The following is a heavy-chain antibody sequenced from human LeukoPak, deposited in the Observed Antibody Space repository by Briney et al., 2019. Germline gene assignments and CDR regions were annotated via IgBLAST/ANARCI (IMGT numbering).Heavy chain of an antibody. CDR1: GGSISSYY. D-gene: IGHD1-1*01. CDR3: ARYNWNDVVYRWSYFDY. CDR2: IYTSGST. Sequence: SETLSLTCTVSGGSISSYYWSWIRQPAGKGLEWIGRIYTSGSTNYNPSLKSRVTISVDTSKNQFSPKLSSVTAADTAVYYCARYNWNDVVYRWSYFDYWGQGTLVTVSS. V-gene: IGHV4-4*07. J-gene: IGHJ4*02.